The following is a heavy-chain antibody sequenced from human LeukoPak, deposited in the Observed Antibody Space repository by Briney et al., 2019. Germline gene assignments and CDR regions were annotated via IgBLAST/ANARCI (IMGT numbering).Heavy chain of an antibody. J-gene: IGHJ3*02. Sequence: SETLSLTCTVSGYSISSGYYWGWIRQPPGKGLEWIGSIYHSGSTYYNPSLKSRVTISVDTSKNQFSLKLSSVTAADTAVYYCARGTTGSCAFDIWGQGTMVTVSS. D-gene: IGHD2-2*01. CDR3: ARGTTGSCAFDI. CDR1: GYSISSGYY. CDR2: IYHSGST. V-gene: IGHV4-38-2*02.